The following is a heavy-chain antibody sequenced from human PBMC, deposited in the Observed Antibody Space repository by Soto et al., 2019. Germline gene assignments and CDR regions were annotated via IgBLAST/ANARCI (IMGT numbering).Heavy chain of an antibody. J-gene: IGHJ4*01. CDR3: ARGTIFGVVLTFDS. CDR2: IDHSGST. D-gene: IGHD3-3*01. Sequence: SETLSLTCAFYGGSFSGYYWSWIRQPPGKGLEWIEEIDHSGSTNYNPSLKSRVTISVDTSKNQFSLKLKSVTAADTAVYYCARGTIFGVVLTFDSWGHGTLVTVSS. V-gene: IGHV4-34*01. CDR1: GGSFSGYY.